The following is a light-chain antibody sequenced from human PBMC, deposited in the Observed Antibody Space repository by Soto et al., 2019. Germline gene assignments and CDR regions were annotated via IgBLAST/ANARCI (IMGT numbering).Light chain of an antibody. CDR2: DAS. J-gene: IGKJ5*01. CDR1: QSVSSY. CDR3: QQRSNWPPIT. V-gene: IGKV3-11*01. Sequence: EIVLTQSPATLSLSPGERATLSCRASQSVSSYLAWYQQKPGQAPRLLIYDASNRATGIPARFSGSWSGTDFTLTISILEPEDFAVYYCQQRSNWPPITFGQGTRLEIK.